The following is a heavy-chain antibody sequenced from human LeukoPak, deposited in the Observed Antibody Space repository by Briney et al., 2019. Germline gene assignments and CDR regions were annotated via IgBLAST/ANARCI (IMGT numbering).Heavy chain of an antibody. V-gene: IGHV1-24*01. J-gene: IGHJ4*02. D-gene: IGHD6-19*01. CDR2: FDPEDGET. CDR1: GYTLTELS. Sequence: ASVTVSCKVSGYTLTELSMHWVRQAPGKGLEWMGGFDPEDGETIYAQKFQGRVTMTEDTSTDTAYMELSSLRSEDTAVYYCATGAVAGYYFDYWGQGTLVTVSS. CDR3: ATGAVAGYYFDY.